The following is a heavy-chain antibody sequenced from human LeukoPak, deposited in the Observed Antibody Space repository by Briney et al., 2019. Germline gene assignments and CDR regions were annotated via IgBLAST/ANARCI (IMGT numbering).Heavy chain of an antibody. Sequence: GGSLRLSCAASGFTFSSYAMHWVRQAPGKGLEWVAVISYDGSNKYYADSVKGRFTTSRDNSKNTLYLQMNSLRAEDTAVYYCARAPSYSISNWFDPWGQGTLVTVSS. V-gene: IGHV3-30-3*01. J-gene: IGHJ5*02. CDR3: ARAPSYSISNWFDP. D-gene: IGHD2-21*01. CDR2: ISYDGSNK. CDR1: GFTFSSYA.